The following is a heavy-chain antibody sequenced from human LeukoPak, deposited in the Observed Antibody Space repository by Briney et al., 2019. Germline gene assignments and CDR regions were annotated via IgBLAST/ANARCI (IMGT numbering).Heavy chain of an antibody. Sequence: GGSLRLSCAAPGFTVSSNYMTWVRQPPGKGLEWVSIIYSASSTHYVDSVKGRFTISRDNSKNTVYLQMNSLRADDTAVYYCATGTTVTTAFDYWGQGTLVTVSS. CDR2: IYSASST. CDR3: ATGTTVTTAFDY. D-gene: IGHD4-11*01. J-gene: IGHJ4*02. CDR1: GFTVSSNY. V-gene: IGHV3-66*01.